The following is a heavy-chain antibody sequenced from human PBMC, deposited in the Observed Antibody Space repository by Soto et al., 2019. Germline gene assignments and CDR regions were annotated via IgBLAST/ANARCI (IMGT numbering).Heavy chain of an antibody. CDR3: ARAPFNILTGYYIDS. D-gene: IGHD3-9*01. Sequence: SETLSLTCTVSGGSISSYYWSWIRQPPGKGLEWIGYIYYSGSTNYNPSLKSRVTISVDTSKNQFSLKLSSVTAADTAVYYCARAPFNILTGYYIDSWGQGTLVTVSS. CDR1: GGSISSYY. CDR2: IYYSGST. V-gene: IGHV4-59*01. J-gene: IGHJ4*02.